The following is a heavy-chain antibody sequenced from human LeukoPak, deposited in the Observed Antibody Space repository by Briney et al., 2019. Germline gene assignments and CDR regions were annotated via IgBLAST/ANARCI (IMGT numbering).Heavy chain of an antibody. J-gene: IGHJ5*02. Sequence: SETLSLTCAVYGGSFSGYYWSWIRQPPGKGLERIGEINHSGSTNYNPSLKSRVTISVDTSKNQFSLKLSSVTAADTAVYYCARGWIELVRGVTGGWFDPWGQGTLVTVSS. V-gene: IGHV4-34*01. CDR1: GGSFSGYY. CDR3: ARGWIELVRGVTGGWFDP. D-gene: IGHD3-10*01. CDR2: INHSGST.